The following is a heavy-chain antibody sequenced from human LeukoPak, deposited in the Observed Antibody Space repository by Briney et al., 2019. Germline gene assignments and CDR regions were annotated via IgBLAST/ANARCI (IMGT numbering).Heavy chain of an antibody. J-gene: IGHJ5*02. Sequence: SRVRQAPGKGLEWIGYIYYSGSTYYNPSLKSRVTISVDTSKNQFSLKLSSVTAADTAVYYCARVAGSSWYSWFDPWGQGTLVTVSS. V-gene: IGHV4-30-4*08. CDR2: IYYSGST. CDR3: ARVAGSSWYSWFDP. D-gene: IGHD6-13*01.